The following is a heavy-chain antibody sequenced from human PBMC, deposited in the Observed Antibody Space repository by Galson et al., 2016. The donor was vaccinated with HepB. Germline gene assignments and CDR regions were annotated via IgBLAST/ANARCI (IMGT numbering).Heavy chain of an antibody. CDR1: GFTFSSYA. Sequence: SLRLSCAASGFTFSSYAMHWVRQAPGKGLEWVAVISYDGSSKNYADSVKGRFTITRDNSKNTVYLQMNSLRAEDTAVYHCASGSQVGAKRPFDYWGQGTLVTVSS. CDR3: ASGSQVGAKRPFDY. CDR2: ISYDGSSK. D-gene: IGHD1-26*01. J-gene: IGHJ4*02. V-gene: IGHV3-30-3*01.